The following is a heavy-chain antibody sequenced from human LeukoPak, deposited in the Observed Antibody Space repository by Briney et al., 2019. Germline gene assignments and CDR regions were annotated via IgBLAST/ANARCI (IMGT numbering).Heavy chain of an antibody. CDR2: ISSSSTTI. J-gene: IGHJ4*02. CDR3: VRDRGGYSEFDY. V-gene: IGHV3-48*02. CDR1: GFTFSTYS. D-gene: IGHD5-18*01. Sequence: GGSLRLSCAASGFTFSTYSMNWVRQAPGKGLDWVSYISSSSTTINYADSVKGRFTISKDNAKNSLYLQMNSLRDEDTAVYYCVRDRGGYSEFDYWGQGTLVTVSS.